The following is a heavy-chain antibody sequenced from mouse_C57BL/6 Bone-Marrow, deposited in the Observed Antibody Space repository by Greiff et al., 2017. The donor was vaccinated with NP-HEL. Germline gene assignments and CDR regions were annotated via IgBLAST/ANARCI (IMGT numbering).Heavy chain of an antibody. Sequence: EVMLVESGGGLVKLGGSLKLSCPAPGFTFSAFGMNWVRKAPEKGLEWVAYISRGSSTIYYADTVKGRFTISRDNAKNTLFLQMTSLRSEDTAMYYCARSTTVVADFDYWGQGTTLTVSS. CDR1: GFTFSAFG. CDR3: ARSTTVVADFDY. V-gene: IGHV5-17*01. D-gene: IGHD1-1*01. J-gene: IGHJ2*01. CDR2: ISRGSSTI.